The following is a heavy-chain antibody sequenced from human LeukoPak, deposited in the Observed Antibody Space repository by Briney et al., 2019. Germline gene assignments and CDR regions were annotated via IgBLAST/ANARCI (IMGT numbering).Heavy chain of an antibody. V-gene: IGHV1-2*02. CDR2: INPNSGGT. D-gene: IGHD6-19*01. CDR3: AREGGGPVAGIGWFGP. Sequence: ATVKVSCKASGYTFTDYYIHWVRQAPGQGLEWLGWINPNSGGTKYAQKFQGRVTMTRDPSISTAYMELSRLKSDDTAVYYCAREGGGPVAGIGWFGPWGQGTLVTVSS. CDR1: GYTFTDYY. J-gene: IGHJ5*02.